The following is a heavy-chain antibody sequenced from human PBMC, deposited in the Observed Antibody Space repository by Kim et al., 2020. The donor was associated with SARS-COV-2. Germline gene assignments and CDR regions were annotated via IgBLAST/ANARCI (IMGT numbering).Heavy chain of an antibody. J-gene: IGHJ3*02. D-gene: IGHD3-10*01. CDR1: GFTFRSYA. CDR2: ISNNGGNT. V-gene: IGHV3-64D*06. Sequence: GGSLRLSCSTSGFTFRSYAMNWVRQAPGKGLESVSLISNNGGNTYYAESVKGRFTISRDNSKNTLYLQMSSLRTEDTAVYFCVKDPRPVWFGECVYAFDIWGRGTMDTVS. CDR3: VKDPRPVWFGECVYAFDI.